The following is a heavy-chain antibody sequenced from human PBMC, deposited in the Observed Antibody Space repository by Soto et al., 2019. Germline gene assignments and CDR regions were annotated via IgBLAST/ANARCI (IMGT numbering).Heavy chain of an antibody. CDR1: GGSISTSNW. V-gene: IGHV4-4*02. CDR2: VYHSGST. D-gene: IGHD6-13*01. J-gene: IGHJ5*02. Sequence: SETLPLTCAVSGGSISTSNWWSWVRQPPGKGLEWIGEVYHSGSTNYNPSFKSRVAMSVDNSKNALFLQMNSLRAKDAAIYYCAKELSSWHYNWFDPWGQGTLVTVSS. CDR3: AKELSSWHYNWFDP.